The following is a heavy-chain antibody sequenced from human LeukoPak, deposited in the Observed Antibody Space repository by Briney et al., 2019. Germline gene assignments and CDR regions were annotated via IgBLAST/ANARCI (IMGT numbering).Heavy chain of an antibody. Sequence: GRSLRLSCAASGFTFSSYGMHWVRQAPGKGLEWVGIIWYDGSNKYYADSVKGRFTISRDNSKNTLYLQMNSLRAEDTAVYYCARVRVRGVMVYYYGMDVWGKGTTVTVSS. CDR1: GFTFSSYG. J-gene: IGHJ6*04. V-gene: IGHV3-33*01. CDR2: IWYDGSNK. D-gene: IGHD3-10*01. CDR3: ARVRVRGVMVYYYGMDV.